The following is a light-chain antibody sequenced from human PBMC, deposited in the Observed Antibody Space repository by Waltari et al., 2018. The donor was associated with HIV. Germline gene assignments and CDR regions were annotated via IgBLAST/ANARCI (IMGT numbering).Light chain of an antibody. V-gene: IGKV1-39*01. CDR3: QQTYNKST. CDR2: DAA. Sequence: DIQMPQSPSSLSASLGDRVIITCRASQTLSTYVNWYQHKPGTAPNLLSYDAASLQSGVPARFSGSGSGTDFTLTITSLQAEDFATYYCQQTYNKSTVGPGTKV. CDR1: QTLSTY. J-gene: IGKJ3*01.